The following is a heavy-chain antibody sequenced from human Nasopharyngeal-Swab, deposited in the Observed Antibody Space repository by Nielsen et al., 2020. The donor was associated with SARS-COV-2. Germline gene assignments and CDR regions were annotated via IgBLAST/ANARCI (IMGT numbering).Heavy chain of an antibody. J-gene: IGHJ4*02. Sequence: GGSLRLSCAASGFALNNFVMQWIRQALGKGLEWVAVVPSGGSKGQYADSVEGRFTFYRDNSRNMVHLQMNSLRNEDTAVYYCVREGGTSGRAGYFDLWGQGTLVTVSS. CDR1: GFALNNFV. CDR2: VPSGGSKG. V-gene: IGHV3-30-3*01. CDR3: VREGGTSGRAGYFDL. D-gene: IGHD2-2*01.